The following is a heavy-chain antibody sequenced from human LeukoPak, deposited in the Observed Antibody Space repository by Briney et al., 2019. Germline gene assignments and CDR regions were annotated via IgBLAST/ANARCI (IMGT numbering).Heavy chain of an antibody. V-gene: IGHV1-18*01. J-gene: IGHJ6*02. D-gene: IGHD2-15*01. CDR2: ISAYNGNT. CDR1: GYTFTRYG. CDR3: ARDIVVVVAAIFPYYYYGMDV. Sequence: GTSVKVSCKASGYTFTRYGISWVRQAPGQGLEWMGWISAYNGNTNYAQKLQGRVTMTTDTSTSTAYMELRSLRSDATGVYYCARDIVVVVAAIFPYYYYGMDVWGQGTTVTVSS.